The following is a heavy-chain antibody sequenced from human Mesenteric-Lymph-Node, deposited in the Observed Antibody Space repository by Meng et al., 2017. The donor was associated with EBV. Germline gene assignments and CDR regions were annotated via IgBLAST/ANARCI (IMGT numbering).Heavy chain of an antibody. Sequence: GQLVESGCGLVQPGASLRLSCAAPGFTFSEYYMSWLRQAPGKGLEWISCISSSGDTKYYADSVKGRFTISRDTAKKSLYLQMNSLRAEDTAVYYCARGSLPDFWGQGTLVTVSS. CDR1: GFTFSEYY. CDR3: ARGSLPDF. V-gene: IGHV3-11*01. J-gene: IGHJ4*02. CDR2: ISSSGDTK.